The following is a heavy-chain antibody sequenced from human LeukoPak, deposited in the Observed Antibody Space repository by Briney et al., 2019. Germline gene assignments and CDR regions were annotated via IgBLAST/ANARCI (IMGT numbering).Heavy chain of an antibody. D-gene: IGHD6-19*01. J-gene: IGHJ4*02. Sequence: GASVKVSCTASGYTFTDYAMHWVRQAPGQRLEWMGWINGGNGNTKYSQKFQGRVTITRDTSATTAYMELSRLRSEDTAVYYCARGIGASSGWYVIDYWGQGTLVTVSS. CDR3: ARGIGASSGWYVIDY. V-gene: IGHV1-3*01. CDR2: INGGNGNT. CDR1: GYTFTDYA.